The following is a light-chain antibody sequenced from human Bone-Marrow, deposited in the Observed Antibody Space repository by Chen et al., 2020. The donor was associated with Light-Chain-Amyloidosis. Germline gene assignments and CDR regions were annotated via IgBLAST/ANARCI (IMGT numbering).Light chain of an antibody. V-gene: IGLV3-21*04. Sequence: SYVLTQPPSVSVAPGKTARITCGGNHIGSKTVHWYQQKPGQAPVLVISYDSDRPSGIPERFSGSKSGNTATLPISRVEAGDEADYYCHVWDSSSDHVVFVGGTKLTFL. J-gene: IGLJ2*01. CDR1: HIGSKT. CDR3: HVWDSSSDHVV. CDR2: YDS.